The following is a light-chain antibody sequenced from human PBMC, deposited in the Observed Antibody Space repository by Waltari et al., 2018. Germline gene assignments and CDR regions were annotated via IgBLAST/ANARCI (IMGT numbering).Light chain of an antibody. Sequence: VLTQSPLSLSVTPGESASISCRSSQRLRHSNGYNYLDWDVQKPGQSPQLLIYLGSSRASGVPDRFSGFGSGTDFTLTISRVEAEDVGIYYCMQALQSPFTFGPGTKVEIK. CDR2: LGS. CDR3: MQALQSPFT. V-gene: IGKV2-28*01. J-gene: IGKJ3*01. CDR1: QRLRHSNGYNY.